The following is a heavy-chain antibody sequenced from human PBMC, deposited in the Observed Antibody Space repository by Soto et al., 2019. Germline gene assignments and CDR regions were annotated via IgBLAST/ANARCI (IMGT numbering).Heavy chain of an antibody. CDR2: INPNSGGT. CDR1: GYTFTGYY. V-gene: IGHV1-2*02. D-gene: IGHD6-19*01. J-gene: IGHJ6*02. CDR3: ARRAGTSHYYYYGMDV. Sequence: QVQLVQSGAEVKKPGASVKVSCKASGYTFTGYYMHWVRQAPGQGLEWMGWINPNSGGTNYAQKFQGRVTMTRDTSISTAYMELSRLISDDTAVYYCARRAGTSHYYYYGMDVWGQGTTVTVSS.